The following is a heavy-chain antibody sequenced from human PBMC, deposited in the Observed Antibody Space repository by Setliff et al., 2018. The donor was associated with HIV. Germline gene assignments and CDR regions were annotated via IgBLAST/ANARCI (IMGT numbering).Heavy chain of an antibody. J-gene: IGHJ1*01. D-gene: IGHD3-10*01. CDR2: LSGSGGST. CDR3: AQAQTSVSGSYYQYLQH. Sequence: GGSLRLSCAASELTFSNYAMTWVRQAPGKGLEWVSSLSGSGGSTYYADSVKGRFTISRDNSKKTLYLRMNSRRAEDTAVYYCAQAQTSVSGSYYQYLQHWGQGTLVTVSS. CDR1: ELTFSNYA. V-gene: IGHV3-23*01.